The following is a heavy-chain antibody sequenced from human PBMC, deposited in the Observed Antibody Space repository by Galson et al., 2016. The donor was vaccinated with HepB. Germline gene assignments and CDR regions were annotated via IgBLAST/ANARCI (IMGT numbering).Heavy chain of an antibody. J-gene: IGHJ4*02. Sequence: QSGAEVKKAGESLKISCKASGYSFTTYWVAWVRQMPGKGLEWMGIIFPGDSDTRYSPSFQGQVIISADTSITTAYLQWTSLKASDSALYYCATALTYRPFDYGGQGTLVTVSS. CDR3: ATALTYRPFDY. D-gene: IGHD1-14*01. CDR1: GYSFTTYW. CDR2: IFPGDSDT. V-gene: IGHV5-51*01.